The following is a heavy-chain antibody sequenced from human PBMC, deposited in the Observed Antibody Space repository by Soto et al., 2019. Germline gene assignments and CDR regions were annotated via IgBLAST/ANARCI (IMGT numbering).Heavy chain of an antibody. CDR1: GFTFTSSA. CDR3: AAQGGYYNGMDV. V-gene: IGHV1-58*02. J-gene: IGHJ6*02. CDR2: IVVGSGNT. D-gene: IGHD3-16*01. Sequence: SVKVSCKASGFTFTSSAMQWVRRARGQRLEWIGWIVVGSGNTNYAQKFQERVTITRDMSTSTAYMELSSLRSEDTAVYYCAAQGGYYNGMDVWGQGTTVTAP.